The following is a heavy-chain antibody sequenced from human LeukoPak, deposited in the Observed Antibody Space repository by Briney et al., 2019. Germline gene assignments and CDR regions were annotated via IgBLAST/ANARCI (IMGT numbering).Heavy chain of an antibody. V-gene: IGHV1-46*01. J-gene: IGHJ4*02. CDR2: IDPSGGST. Sequence: APVKVSCRASGYTFTSYYMHWVRQAPGQGLEWMGIIDPSGGSTSYAQKFQGRVTMTRDTSTNTVYMELSSLRSEDTAVYFCARATLSDYYFNYWGQGTLVTVSS. CDR1: GYTFTSYY. CDR3: ARATLSDYYFNY.